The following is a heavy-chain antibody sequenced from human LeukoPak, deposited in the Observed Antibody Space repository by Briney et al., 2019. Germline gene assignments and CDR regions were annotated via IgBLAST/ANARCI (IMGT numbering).Heavy chain of an antibody. J-gene: IGHJ4*02. V-gene: IGHV3-33*01. CDR3: ARDGYSYAYFDY. D-gene: IGHD5-18*01. CDR1: GFTFSSYG. CDR2: IWYDGSNK. Sequence: PGGSLRLSCAASGFTFSSYGMHWVRQAPGKGLEWVAVIWYDGSNKYYADSVKGRFTIPRDNSKNTLYLQMNSLRAEDTAVYYCARDGYSYAYFDYWGQGTLVTVSS.